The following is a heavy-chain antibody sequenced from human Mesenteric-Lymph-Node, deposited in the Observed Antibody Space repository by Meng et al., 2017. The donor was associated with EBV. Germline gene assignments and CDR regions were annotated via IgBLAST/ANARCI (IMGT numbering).Heavy chain of an antibody. CDR2: IYWDDDK. D-gene: IGHD6-13*01. J-gene: IGHJ4*02. V-gene: IGHV2-5*02. CDR1: AFSQSTSGVG. Sequence: QNTLKDSGPTLLNPTTTLTLTCPSAAFSQSTSGVGLGCIRQPPGQPLEWLALIYWDDDKRYSPSLKGRLNVTPDTSKSQVVLTMSNMDPVDTATYYCPHPRRSSSQALDYWGQGTLVTVSS. CDR3: PHPRRSSSQALDY.